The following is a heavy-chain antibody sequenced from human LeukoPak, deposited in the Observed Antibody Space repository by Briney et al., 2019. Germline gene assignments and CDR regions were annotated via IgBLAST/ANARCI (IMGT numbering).Heavy chain of an antibody. V-gene: IGHV1-2*02. CDR3: ARRAGIIGGDVNNWFDP. CDR2: INPNSGGT. D-gene: IGHD1-20*01. Sequence: GASVKVSCKASGYTFTAYFLYWVRQAPGQGLEYMGWINPNSGGTSYARRFQGRVTMTRDTSISTAYVELNSLRSDDTAMYYCARRAGIIGGDVNNWFDPWGQGTLVTASS. CDR1: GYTFTAYF. J-gene: IGHJ5*02.